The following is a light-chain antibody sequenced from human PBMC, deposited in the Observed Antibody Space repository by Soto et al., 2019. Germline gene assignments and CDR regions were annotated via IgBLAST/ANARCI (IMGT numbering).Light chain of an antibody. CDR3: QQYDNWPPRLT. Sequence: EIVMTQSPATLSVSPGEGVTLSCRASQSVSSYLAWYQQKPGQARRLLIYGASKRASGVPARFSGSGSGTDFTLTISSLQSEDFAVYYCQQYDNWPPRLTVGGGTKVEMK. CDR2: GAS. J-gene: IGKJ4*01. CDR1: QSVSSY. V-gene: IGKV3D-15*01.